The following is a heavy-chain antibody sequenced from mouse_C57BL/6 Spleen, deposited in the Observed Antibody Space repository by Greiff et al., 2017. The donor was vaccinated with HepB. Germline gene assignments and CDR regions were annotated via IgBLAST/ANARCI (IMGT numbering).Heavy chain of an antibody. D-gene: IGHD3-2*02. J-gene: IGHJ3*01. CDR2: INPNNGGT. Sequence: EVKLQQSGPELVKPGASVKISCKASGYTFTDYYMNWVKQSHGKSLEWIGDINPNNGGTSYNQKFKGKATLTVDKSSSTAYMELRSLTSEDSAVYYCARDSSGYEAYWGQGTLVTVSA. V-gene: IGHV1-26*01. CDR1: GYTFTDYY. CDR3: ARDSSGYEAY.